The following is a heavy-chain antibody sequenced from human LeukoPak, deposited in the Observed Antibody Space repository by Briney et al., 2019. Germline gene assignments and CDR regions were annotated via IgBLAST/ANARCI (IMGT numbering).Heavy chain of an antibody. CDR2: ISSSSSYI. CDR1: GFTFDDYA. CDR3: ARERTAAGGYYFDY. Sequence: GRSLRLSCAASGFTFDDYAMHWVRQAPGKGLEWVSSISSSSSYIYYADSVKGRFTISRDNAKNSPYLQMNSLRAEDTAVYYCARERTAAGGYYFDYWGQGTLVTVSS. D-gene: IGHD6-13*01. J-gene: IGHJ4*02. V-gene: IGHV3-21*01.